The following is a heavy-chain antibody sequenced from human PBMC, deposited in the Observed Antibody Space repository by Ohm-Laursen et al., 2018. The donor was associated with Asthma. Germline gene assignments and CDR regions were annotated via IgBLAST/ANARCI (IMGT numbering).Heavy chain of an antibody. V-gene: IGHV3-11*01. D-gene: IGHD4-23*01. CDR3: ADHTVVTTWGLDY. J-gene: IGHJ4*02. CDR1: GFTFSDHY. CDR2: IRSSGITI. Sequence: SLRLSCSASGFTFSDHYMSWIRQAPGKGLEWISYIRSSGITIYYADSVKGRFTISRDNSKNTLYLQMNSLRAEDTAVYYCADHTVVTTWGLDYWGQGTLVTVSS.